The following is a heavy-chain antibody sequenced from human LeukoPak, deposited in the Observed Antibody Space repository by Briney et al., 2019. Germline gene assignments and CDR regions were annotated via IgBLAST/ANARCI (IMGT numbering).Heavy chain of an antibody. CDR3: AAKDYYDSSGYYSSDY. J-gene: IGHJ4*02. V-gene: IGHV1-69*02. CDR2: ITPILDLT. D-gene: IGHD3-22*01. CDR1: GDTLSMYS. Sequence: SVKVSCKASGDTLSMYSTTWVRQAPGQGLEWMGRITPILDLTTNAQKFQGRVTITADKSTSTAYMELSSLRYEDTDVYFCAAKDYYDSSGYYSSDYWGQGALVTVSS.